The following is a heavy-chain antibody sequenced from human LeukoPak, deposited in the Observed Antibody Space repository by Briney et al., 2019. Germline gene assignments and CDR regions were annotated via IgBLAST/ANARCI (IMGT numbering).Heavy chain of an antibody. J-gene: IGHJ4*02. Sequence: PSETLSLTCAVSGYSISTGYFWGWIRQSPGQGLEWIGSIFHTGGASYNPSLKSRATLSVDTSKNEFSLKLTSVSAADTAIYYCASPRGTYIDYWGQGTLVIVSS. D-gene: IGHD3-16*01. CDR2: IFHTGGA. CDR1: GYSISTGYF. V-gene: IGHV4-38-2*01. CDR3: ASPRGTYIDY.